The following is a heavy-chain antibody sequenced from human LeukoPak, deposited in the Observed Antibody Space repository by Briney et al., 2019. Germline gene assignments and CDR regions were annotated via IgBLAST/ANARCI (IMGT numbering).Heavy chain of an antibody. CDR2: ISSSSSTI. J-gene: IGHJ4*02. V-gene: IGHV3-48*01. CDR3: AKEEEELYGDYIASPDY. D-gene: IGHD4-17*01. Sequence: GGSLRLSCAASGFTFSSYRMNWVRQAPGKGLEWVSYISSSSSTIYYADSVKGRFTISRDNSKNTLYLQMNSLRAEDTAVYYCAKEEEELYGDYIASPDYWGQGTLVTVSS. CDR1: GFTFSSYR.